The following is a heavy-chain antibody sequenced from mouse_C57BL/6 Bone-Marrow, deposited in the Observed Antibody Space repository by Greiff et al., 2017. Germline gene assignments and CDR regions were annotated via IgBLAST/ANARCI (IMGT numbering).Heavy chain of an antibody. CDR2: ISSGSSTI. Sequence: DVQLVESGGGLVKPGGSLKLSCAASGFTFSDYGMHWVRQAPEKGLEWVAYISSGSSTIYYADTVKGRFTICRDNAKNTLFLQMTSLRSEDTAMYYCARGAYDGDYYAMDYWGQGTSVTVSS. CDR1: GFTFSDYG. V-gene: IGHV5-17*01. CDR3: ARGAYDGDYYAMDY. D-gene: IGHD2-12*01. J-gene: IGHJ4*01.